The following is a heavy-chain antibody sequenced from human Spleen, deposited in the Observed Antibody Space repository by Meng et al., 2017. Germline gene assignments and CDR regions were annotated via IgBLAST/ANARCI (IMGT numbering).Heavy chain of an antibody. CDR1: GGSISSSSYY. CDR3: AKAVLRYFDWLGTV. CDR2: ISASGSIT. Sequence: ETLSLTCTVSGGSISSSSYYWGWIRQPPGKGLEWVAGISASGSITHADSVKGRFTISRDNSKNTVYLQMIRLSAEDTAVYYCAKAVLRYFDWLGTVRGQGTLVTVSS. J-gene: IGHJ4*02. D-gene: IGHD3-9*01. V-gene: IGHV3-23*01.